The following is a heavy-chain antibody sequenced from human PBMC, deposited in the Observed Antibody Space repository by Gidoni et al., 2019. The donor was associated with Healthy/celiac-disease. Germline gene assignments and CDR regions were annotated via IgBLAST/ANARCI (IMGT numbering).Heavy chain of an antibody. CDR2: IIPIFGTA. CDR3: AGRGGKGYLHYYGMDV. CDR1: GGTFSSYA. Sequence: QVQLVQSGAEVKKPGSSVKVSCKASGGTFSSYAISWVRQAPGQGLEWMGGIIPIFGTANYAQKFQGRVTITADESTSTAYMERSSLRSEDTAVYYCAGRGGKGYLHYYGMDVWGQGTTVTVSS. D-gene: IGHD3-16*01. J-gene: IGHJ6*02. V-gene: IGHV1-69*01.